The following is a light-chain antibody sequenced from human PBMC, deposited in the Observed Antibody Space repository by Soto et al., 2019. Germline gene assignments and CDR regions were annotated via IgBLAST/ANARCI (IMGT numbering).Light chain of an antibody. Sequence: DMQMTQSPSSLSASVGDRVTITCRASQSISSYLNWYQQKPGKAPKLLIYAASSLQSGVPSRFSGSGSGTDFTLTISSLQPEDFATYYCQQSYSTLWTFGQGTRWIS. J-gene: IGKJ1*01. CDR3: QQSYSTLWT. V-gene: IGKV1-39*01. CDR2: AAS. CDR1: QSISSY.